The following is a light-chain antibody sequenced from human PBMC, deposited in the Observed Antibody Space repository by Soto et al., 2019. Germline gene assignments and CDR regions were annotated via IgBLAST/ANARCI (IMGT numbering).Light chain of an antibody. Sequence: QSALTQPASVSGSRGQSITISCTGTISDVGGFNYVSWYQQHPGKAPKLVIYEVSNRPSGISNRFSGSKSGNTASLTLSGLQAEDEADSYCSSYTTSSTLVFGTGTKLTVL. J-gene: IGLJ1*01. CDR3: SSYTTSSTLV. CDR2: EVS. CDR1: ISDVGGFNY. V-gene: IGLV2-14*01.